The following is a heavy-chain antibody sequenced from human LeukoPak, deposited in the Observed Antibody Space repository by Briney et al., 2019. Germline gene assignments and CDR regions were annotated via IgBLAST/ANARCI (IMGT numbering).Heavy chain of an antibody. CDR1: GFTLSGPA. Sequence: QPGGSLRLYCAASGFTLSGPAMHWVRQASGKGLEWVGRIRSQANNYATAYDASVKGRFTISRDDSKNTAYLQMNSLKTEDTAVYYCSSGVDGMDVWGQGTTVTVSS. D-gene: IGHD3-10*01. J-gene: IGHJ6*02. V-gene: IGHV3-73*01. CDR2: IRSQANNYAT. CDR3: SSGVDGMDV.